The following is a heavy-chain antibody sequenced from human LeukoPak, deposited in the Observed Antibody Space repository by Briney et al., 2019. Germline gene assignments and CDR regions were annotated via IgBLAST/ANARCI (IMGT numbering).Heavy chain of an antibody. Sequence: GGSLRLSCAASGFAFSSYAMSWVRQAPGKGLEWVSAISGSGGSTYYADSVKGRFTISRDNSKNTLYLQMNSLRAEDTAVYYCAKDRGGSSGWYAHYWGRGTLVTVSS. J-gene: IGHJ4*02. CDR3: AKDRGGSSGWYAHY. CDR2: ISGSGGST. CDR1: GFAFSSYA. V-gene: IGHV3-23*01. D-gene: IGHD6-19*01.